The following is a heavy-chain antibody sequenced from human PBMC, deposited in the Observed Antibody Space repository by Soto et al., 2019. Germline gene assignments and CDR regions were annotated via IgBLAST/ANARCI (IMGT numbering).Heavy chain of an antibody. V-gene: IGHV4-30-2*01. CDR2: IYHSGNT. CDR3: ASNVDADDALDV. CDR1: GGTISSGGYS. D-gene: IGHD2-15*01. J-gene: IGHJ3*01. Sequence: PSETLCLTCAVSGGTISSGGYSWTRNRQPQGMGLEWIVYIYHSGNTYYNPSLKSRVTIGGDRTQNQFTLNLRSVTAPATAAYCCASNVDADDALDVWGQGTMVTISS.